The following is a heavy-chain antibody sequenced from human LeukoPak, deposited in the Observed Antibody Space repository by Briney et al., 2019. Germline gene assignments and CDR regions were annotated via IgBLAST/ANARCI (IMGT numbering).Heavy chain of an antibody. Sequence: GGSLRLFCAASGFTISNYDMNWVRQAPGKGLEWVSSISTSSRYIYYKDSVRGRFTISRDDAKNSLYLEMNSLRAEDTAVYYCARADCSSSTCYLRRSWFDPWGQGTLVTVSS. CDR3: ARADCSSSTCYLRRSWFDP. CDR2: ISTSSRYI. V-gene: IGHV3-21*01. D-gene: IGHD2-2*01. CDR1: GFTISNYD. J-gene: IGHJ5*02.